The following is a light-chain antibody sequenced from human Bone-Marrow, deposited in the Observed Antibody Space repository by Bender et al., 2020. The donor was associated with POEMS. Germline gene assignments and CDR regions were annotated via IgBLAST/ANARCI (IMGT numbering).Light chain of an antibody. Sequence: QSALTQPASVSGSPGQSLTISCTGTSSDFSDDTHVSWYQQHPGRAPKLLIHEVNQRPSGVSHRFSGSKSGNTASLTISGLQAEDEADYYCISYTSSSTLSVFGGGTKLTVL. CDR3: ISYTSSSTLSV. CDR1: SSDFSDDTH. J-gene: IGLJ3*02. CDR2: EVN. V-gene: IGLV2-14*01.